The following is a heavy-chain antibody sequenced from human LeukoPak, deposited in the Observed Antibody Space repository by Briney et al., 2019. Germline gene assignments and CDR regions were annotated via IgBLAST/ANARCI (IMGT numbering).Heavy chain of an antibody. J-gene: IGHJ3*02. V-gene: IGHV5-51*01. D-gene: IGHD3-22*01. CDR1: GYSFTSYW. CDR3: ARRRTYYYDSSGYSHDAFDI. Sequence: GESLKISCKGSGYSFTSYWIGWVRQMPGKGLEWMGIIYPGDSDTRYSPSFQGQVTISADKSISTAYLQWSSLKASDTAMYYCARRRTYYYDSSGYSHDAFDIWGHGTMVTVSS. CDR2: IYPGDSDT.